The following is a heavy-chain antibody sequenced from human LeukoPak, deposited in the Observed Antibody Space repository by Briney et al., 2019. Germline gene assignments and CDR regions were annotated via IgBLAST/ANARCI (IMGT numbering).Heavy chain of an antibody. J-gene: IGHJ4*02. V-gene: IGHV3-15*01. CDR3: TKDDPTNRA. Sequence: TGGSLRLSCAASGFTFSNAWMSWVRQAPGKGLEWVGRVKSKTNGGTTDYAAPVKGRLTISRDDSKNTLYLQMNSLKAEDTAVYYCTKDDPTNRAWGQGTLVTVSS. CDR2: VKSKTNGGTT. D-gene: IGHD2/OR15-2a*01. CDR1: GFTFSNAW.